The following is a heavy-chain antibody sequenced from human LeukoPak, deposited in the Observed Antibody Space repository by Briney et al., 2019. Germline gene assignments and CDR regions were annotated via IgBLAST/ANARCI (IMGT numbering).Heavy chain of an antibody. Sequence: KSGGSLRLSRSASAFTFGTYAMLWVRQAPGEGLEYVSAISSNGRDTYYAASVRGRFSISRVNSNNTLYLQMSCLKPEDTARYYCARLEAAVHSDLWGQGALVAVSS. V-gene: IGHV3-64D*08. D-gene: IGHD5-12*01. CDR1: AFTFGTYA. CDR3: ARLEAAVHSDL. J-gene: IGHJ4*02. CDR2: ISSNGRDT.